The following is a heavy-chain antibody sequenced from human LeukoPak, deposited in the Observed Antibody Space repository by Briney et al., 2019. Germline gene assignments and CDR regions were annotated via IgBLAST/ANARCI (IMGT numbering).Heavy chain of an antibody. CDR2: INAGNGNT. V-gene: IGHV1-3*01. CDR1: GYTFTSYA. J-gene: IGHJ6*02. D-gene: IGHD1-26*01. CDR3: ARDYLLIVGATTDGMDV. Sequence: ASVKVSCKASGYTFTSYAMHWVRQAPGQRLEWMGWINAGNGNTKYSQKFQGRVTITRDTSASTAYMELSSLRSEDTAVYYCARDYLLIVGATTDGMDVWGQGTTVTVSS.